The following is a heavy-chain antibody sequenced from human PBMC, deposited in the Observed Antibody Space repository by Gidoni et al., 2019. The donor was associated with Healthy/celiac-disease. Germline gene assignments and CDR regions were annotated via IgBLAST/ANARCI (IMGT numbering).Heavy chain of an antibody. J-gene: IGHJ3*02. V-gene: IGHV3-30-3*01. CDR2: ISYDGSNK. D-gene: IGHD3-10*01. Sequence: WVAVISYDGSNKYYADSVKGRFTISRDNSKNTLYLQMNSLRAEDTAVYYCARGAGWFGELLYAFDIWGQGTMVTVSS. CDR3: ARGAGWFGELLYAFDI.